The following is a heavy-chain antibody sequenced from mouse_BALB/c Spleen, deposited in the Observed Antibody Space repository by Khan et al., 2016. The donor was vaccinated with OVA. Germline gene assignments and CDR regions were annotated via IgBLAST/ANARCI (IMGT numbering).Heavy chain of an antibody. CDR3: ANGNYAWFAD. D-gene: IGHD2-1*01. J-gene: IGHJ3*01. V-gene: IGHV5-9-1*01. CDR2: ISSAATYT. CDR1: GFTFSSFV. Sequence: EVELVESGGGLVEPGGSLTLSCAASGFTFSSFVMSWVRQTPEKRLEWVATISSAATYTYYPDSVNGRFTISRDNAKNTLYLQMNSLRSDDTAIYYCANGNYAWFADWGQGTLVTVST.